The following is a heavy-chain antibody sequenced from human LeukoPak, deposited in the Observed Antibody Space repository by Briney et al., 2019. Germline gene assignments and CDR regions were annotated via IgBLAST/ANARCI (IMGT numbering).Heavy chain of an antibody. CDR1: GGSISSYY. D-gene: IGHD2-15*01. V-gene: IGHV4-59*12. Sequence: SETLSLTCTVSGGSISSYYWSWIRQPPGKGLEWIGYIYYSGSTYYNPSLKSRVTISVDTSKNQFSLKLSSVTAADTAVYYCAREGLAAKTVDYRGQGTLVTVSS. CDR2: IYYSGST. CDR3: AREGLAAKTVDY. J-gene: IGHJ4*02.